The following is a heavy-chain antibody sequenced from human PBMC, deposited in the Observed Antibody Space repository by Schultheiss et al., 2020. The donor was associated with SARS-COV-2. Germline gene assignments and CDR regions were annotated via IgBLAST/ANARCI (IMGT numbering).Heavy chain of an antibody. CDR2: ISSSGSTI. V-gene: IGHV3-48*03. CDR1: GFTFSSYE. CDR3: ARVATIPYYYGMDV. D-gene: IGHD5-12*01. J-gene: IGHJ6*02. Sequence: GGSLRLSCAASGFTFSSYEMNWVRQAPGKGLEWVSYISSSGSTIYYADSVKGRFTISRDNAKNSLYLQMNSLRAEDTAVYYCARVATIPYYYGMDVWGQGTTVTVSS.